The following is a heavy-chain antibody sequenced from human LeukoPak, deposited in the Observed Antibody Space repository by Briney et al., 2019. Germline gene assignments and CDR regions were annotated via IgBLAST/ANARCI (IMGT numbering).Heavy chain of an antibody. Sequence: GGSLRLSCAASRFTFSSYGMRWVRQTPGKGPEWVAFIRHDGSYQQYADSVKGRFTVSRDNSKDTVYLQMNSLRTEDTAVYYCAKNRDSSDYPRDFDYWGQGTLVTVSS. D-gene: IGHD6-19*01. CDR3: AKNRDSSDYPRDFDY. CDR2: IRHDGSYQ. V-gene: IGHV3-30*02. CDR1: RFTFSSYG. J-gene: IGHJ4*02.